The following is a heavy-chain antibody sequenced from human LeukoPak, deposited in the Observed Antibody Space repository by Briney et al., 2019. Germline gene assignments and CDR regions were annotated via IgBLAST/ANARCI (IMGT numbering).Heavy chain of an antibody. V-gene: IGHV3-23*01. Sequence: SGGSLRLSCAASGFTFSSYAMTWVRQAPGKGLEWVSAISASGGTTYYADSVKGRFTIPRDNSKNTLFLQMNSLRAEDTAVYFCANLYGDSSNGMDVWGQGTTVTVSS. CDR1: GFTFSSYA. J-gene: IGHJ6*02. CDR2: ISASGGTT. D-gene: IGHD4-17*01. CDR3: ANLYGDSSNGMDV.